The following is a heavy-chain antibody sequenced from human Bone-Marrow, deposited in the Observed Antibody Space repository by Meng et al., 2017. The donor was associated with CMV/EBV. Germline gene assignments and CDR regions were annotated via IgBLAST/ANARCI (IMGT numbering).Heavy chain of an antibody. J-gene: IGHJ4*02. V-gene: IGHV3-30-3*01. CDR3: ARDGAGYSGYDGAVDY. CDR2: ISYDGSNK. D-gene: IGHD5-12*01. CDR1: GFTFSSYA. Sequence: GFTFSSYAMHWVRQAPGKGLEWVAVISYDGSNKYYADSVKGRFTISRDNSKNTLYLQMNSLRAEDTAVYYCARDGAGYSGYDGAVDYWGQGTLVTVSS.